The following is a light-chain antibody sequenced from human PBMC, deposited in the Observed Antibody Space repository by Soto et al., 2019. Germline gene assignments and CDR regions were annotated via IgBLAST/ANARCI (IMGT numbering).Light chain of an antibody. CDR2: GAS. CDR1: QSIASSY. Sequence: EIVLTQSPGTLSLSPGERATLSCRASQSIASSYFGWYQQKPGQAPRLLIYGASSRATGIPGRFSGSGSGTDFTLTITSLQPEDFVLDDCQHYGTSPLTVGRGTKVEIK. CDR3: QHYGTSPLT. J-gene: IGKJ3*01. V-gene: IGKV3-20*01.